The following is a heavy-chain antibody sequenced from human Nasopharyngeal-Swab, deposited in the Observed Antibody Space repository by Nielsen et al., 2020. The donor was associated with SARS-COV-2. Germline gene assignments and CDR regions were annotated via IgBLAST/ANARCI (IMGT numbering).Heavy chain of an antibody. CDR1: GGSISSSRYY. Sequence: GSLRRSCTVSGGSISSSRYYWGRSRQPPGKGLEGMGCIYDSGSTYYNPSLKSRVTRSVDTSKNQFSLKLSSVTAADTAVYYCARPREDYGVDYWGQGTLVTVSS. V-gene: IGHV4-39*01. CDR2: IYDSGST. J-gene: IGHJ4*02. D-gene: IGHD4-17*01. CDR3: ARPREDYGVDY.